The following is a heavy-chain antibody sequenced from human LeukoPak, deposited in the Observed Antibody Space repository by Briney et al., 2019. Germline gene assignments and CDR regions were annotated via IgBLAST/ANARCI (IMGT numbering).Heavy chain of an antibody. J-gene: IGHJ4*02. CDR2: INHSGSA. D-gene: IGHD3-22*01. Sequence: SETLSLTCAVYGGPFSRYYWTWIRQPPGKGLEWIGEINHSGSANYNPSLESRVTISVDTSKNQFSLKLSSVTAADTAVYYCATPDSSGYYYLYWGQGTLVTVSS. V-gene: IGHV4-34*01. CDR3: ATPDSSGYYYLY. CDR1: GGPFSRYY.